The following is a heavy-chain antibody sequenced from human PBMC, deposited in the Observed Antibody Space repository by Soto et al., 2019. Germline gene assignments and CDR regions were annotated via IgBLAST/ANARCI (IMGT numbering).Heavy chain of an antibody. CDR1: RGSVSSGNYY. D-gene: IGHD3-22*01. J-gene: IGHJ4*02. CDR2: IYYSGST. CDR3: AIESSGSSPLLLDH. V-gene: IGHV4-30-4*08. Sequence: QVQLQESGPGLVKPSETLSLTCTVSRGSVSSGNYYWRWIRQSPGKGLEWIGSIYYSGSTYYNPSLTSRVTMSFDTSGNQFSLKLSSVTAADTAMYYLAIESSGSSPLLLDHWCQGTLVTVSP.